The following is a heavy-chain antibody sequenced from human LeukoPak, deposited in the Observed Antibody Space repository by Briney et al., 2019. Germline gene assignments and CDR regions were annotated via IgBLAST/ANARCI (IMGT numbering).Heavy chain of an antibody. Sequence: SETLSLTCAVSGGSISSSNWWSWVRQPPGKGLEWIGEIYHSGSTNYNPSLKSRVTISVDKSKNQFSLKLSSVTAADTAVYYCSYDSSGYYEGSDAFDIWGQGTMVTVSS. CDR2: IYHSGST. D-gene: IGHD3-22*01. J-gene: IGHJ3*02. CDR3: SYDSSGYYEGSDAFDI. CDR1: GGSISSSNW. V-gene: IGHV4-4*02.